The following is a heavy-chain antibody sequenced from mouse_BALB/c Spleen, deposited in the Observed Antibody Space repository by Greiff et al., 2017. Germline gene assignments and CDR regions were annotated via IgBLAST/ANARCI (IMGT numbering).Heavy chain of an antibody. CDR2: INPYNDGT. Sequence: EVQLQQSGPELVKPGASVKMSCKASGYTFTSYVMHWVKQKPGQGLEWIGYINPYNDGTKYNEKFKGKATLTSDKSSSTAYMELSSLTSEDSAVYYCARSWAYWYFDVWGAGTTVTVSS. CDR1: GYTFTSYV. V-gene: IGHV1-14*01. D-gene: IGHD4-1*01. J-gene: IGHJ1*01. CDR3: ARSWAYWYFDV.